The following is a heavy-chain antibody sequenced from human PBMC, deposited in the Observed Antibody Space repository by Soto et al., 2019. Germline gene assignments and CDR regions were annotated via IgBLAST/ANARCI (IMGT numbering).Heavy chain of an antibody. CDR2: ISSSSSTI. CDR3: ARDAAAAGSFYYYYYGMDV. Sequence: GGSLRLSCAASGFTFSSYSMNWVRQAPGKGLEWVSYISSSSSTIYYADSVKGRFTISRDNAKNSLYLQMNSLRDEDTAVYYCARDAAAAGSFYYYYYGMDVWGQGTTVTVSS. J-gene: IGHJ6*02. V-gene: IGHV3-48*02. D-gene: IGHD6-13*01. CDR1: GFTFSSYS.